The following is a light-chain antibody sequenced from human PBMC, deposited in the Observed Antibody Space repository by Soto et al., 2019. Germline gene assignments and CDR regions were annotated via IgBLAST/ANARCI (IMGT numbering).Light chain of an antibody. CDR3: QQYNSYSIT. Sequence: IQMTHSPSTLSASVGDRVTITCRASQSISSWLAWYQQKPGKAPKLLIYDASSLESGVPSRFSGSGSGTEFTLTISSLQPDDFATYYCQQYNSYSITFGQGTRLEIK. CDR2: DAS. CDR1: QSISSW. J-gene: IGKJ5*01. V-gene: IGKV1-5*01.